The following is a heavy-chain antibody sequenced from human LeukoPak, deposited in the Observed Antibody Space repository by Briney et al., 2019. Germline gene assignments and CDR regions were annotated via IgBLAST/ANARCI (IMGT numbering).Heavy chain of an antibody. CDR1: GFTFSSYG. D-gene: IGHD6-13*01. V-gene: IGHV3-33*06. CDR3: AKAQGRYSSSWYYFDY. Sequence: GRSLRLSCAASGFTFSSYGMHWVRQAPGKGLEWVAVIWYDGSNKYNADSVKGRFTISRDNSKNTLYLQMNSLRAEDTAVYYCAKAQGRYSSSWYYFDYWGQGTLVTVSS. CDR2: IWYDGSNK. J-gene: IGHJ4*02.